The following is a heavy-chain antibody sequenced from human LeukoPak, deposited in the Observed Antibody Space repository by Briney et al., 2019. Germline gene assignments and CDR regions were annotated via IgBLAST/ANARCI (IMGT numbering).Heavy chain of an antibody. V-gene: IGHV3-74*03. CDR1: GFTFSTYW. Sequence: PGGSPRLSCAASGFTFSTYWMHWVRQAPGKGLLWVSRINGDGTSTKYADSVKGRFTISRDNARHTLYLQMNSLRAEDTAVYYCARASTTVPNLLDYWGQGTLVTVSS. J-gene: IGHJ4*02. CDR3: ARASTTVPNLLDY. D-gene: IGHD4-17*01. CDR2: INGDGTST.